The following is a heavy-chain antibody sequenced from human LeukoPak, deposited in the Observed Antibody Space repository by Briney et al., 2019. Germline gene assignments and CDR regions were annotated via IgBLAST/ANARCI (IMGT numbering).Heavy chain of an antibody. CDR1: GFTVSSNY. D-gene: IGHD3-10*01. Sequence: PGGSLRLSCAASGFTVSSNYMSWVRQAPGKGLEWVSVIYSDGSTYYADSVKGRFTISRDNSKNTLYLQMNSLRAEDTAVYYCARDIVTSYYDSPDNHWGQGTLVTVSS. V-gene: IGHV3-66*01. CDR2: IYSDGST. J-gene: IGHJ5*02. CDR3: ARDIVTSYYDSPDNH.